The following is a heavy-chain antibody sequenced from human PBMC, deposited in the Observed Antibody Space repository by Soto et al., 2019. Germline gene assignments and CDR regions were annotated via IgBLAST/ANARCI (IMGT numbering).Heavy chain of an antibody. CDR2: IWYDGSNK. CDR3: ARDWGIVGATREIGEFDY. Sequence: QVQLVESGGGVVQPGRSLRLSCAASGFTFSSYGMHWVRQAPGKGLEWVAVIWYDGSNKYYADSVKGRFTISRDNSKNTLYLQMNSLRAEDTAVYYCARDWGIVGATREIGEFDYWGQGTLVTVSS. J-gene: IGHJ4*02. D-gene: IGHD1-26*01. V-gene: IGHV3-33*01. CDR1: GFTFSSYG.